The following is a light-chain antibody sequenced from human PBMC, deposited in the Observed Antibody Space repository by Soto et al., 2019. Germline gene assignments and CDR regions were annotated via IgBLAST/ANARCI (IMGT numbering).Light chain of an antibody. Sequence: QSVLPQPPSVSGTPGQSITISCSGSSSNIGTDTLNWYQHLPGPAPKLLFSTYDQRPSGVADRFSGSQSGTSASLAISGRQSEYEADYYCAACDDRVNGVVFGVGTKLTVL. J-gene: IGLJ2*01. CDR3: AACDDRVNGVV. CDR1: SSNIGTDT. V-gene: IGLV1-44*01. CDR2: TYD.